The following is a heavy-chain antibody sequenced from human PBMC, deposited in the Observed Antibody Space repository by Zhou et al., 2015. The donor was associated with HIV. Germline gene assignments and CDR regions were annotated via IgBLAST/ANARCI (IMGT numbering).Heavy chain of an antibody. Sequence: EVQLVESGGGVVRPGGSLRLSCAASGFKFNDYGMSWVRQAPGKGLEWVSGVNWNADSTGYVDSVKGRFTISRDNAKNSLHLQMNGLRDEDTAFYYCARGPDSGSPYYFDHWGQGTLVTVSS. V-gene: IGHV3-20*04. J-gene: IGHJ4*02. CDR3: ARGPDSGSPYYFDH. CDR2: VNWNADST. CDR1: GFKFNDYG. D-gene: IGHD6-6*01.